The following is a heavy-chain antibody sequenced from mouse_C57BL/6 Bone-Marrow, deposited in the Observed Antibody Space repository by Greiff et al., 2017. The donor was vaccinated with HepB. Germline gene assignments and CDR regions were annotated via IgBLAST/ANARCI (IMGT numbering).Heavy chain of an antibody. D-gene: IGHD2-1*01. J-gene: IGHJ2*01. Sequence: VQLQESDAELVKPGASVKISCKVSGYTFTDHTIHWMKQRPEQGLEWIGYIYPRDGSTKYNEKFKGKATLTADKSSSTAYMQLNSLTSEDSAVYFCARDYGNYPYYFDYWGQGTTLTVSS. CDR3: ARDYGNYPYYFDY. CDR2: IYPRDGST. CDR1: GYTFTDHT. V-gene: IGHV1-78*01.